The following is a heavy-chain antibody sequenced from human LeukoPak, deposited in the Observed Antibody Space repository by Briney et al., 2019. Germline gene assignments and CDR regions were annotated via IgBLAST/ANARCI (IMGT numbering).Heavy chain of an antibody. V-gene: IGHV1-2*02. J-gene: IGHJ5*02. CDR3: ARDLSGNLSPDSWFDP. D-gene: IGHD1-26*01. CDR2: INPNSGGT. Sequence: ASVKVSCKASGYTFTGYYMHWVRQAPGQGLEWMGWINPNSGGTNYAQKFQGRVTMTRDTSISTAYMELSRLRSDDTAVYYCARDLSGNLSPDSWFDPWGQGTLVTVSS. CDR1: GYTFTGYY.